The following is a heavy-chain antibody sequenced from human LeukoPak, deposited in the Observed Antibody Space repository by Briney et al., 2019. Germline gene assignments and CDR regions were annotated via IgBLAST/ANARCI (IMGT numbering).Heavy chain of an antibody. CDR3: ARGVGGGSSWYNF. J-gene: IGHJ4*02. CDR1: GFTFSNFA. D-gene: IGHD6-13*01. Sequence: PGGTLRLSCVASGFTFSNFAMHWVRQAPGKGPEWVTLISFDGSNKYYADSVKGRFTVSRDNSKNTLYLQMNSLRAEDTAVYYCARGVGGGSSWYNFWGQGSLVTVSS. V-gene: IGHV3-30-3*01. CDR2: ISFDGSNK.